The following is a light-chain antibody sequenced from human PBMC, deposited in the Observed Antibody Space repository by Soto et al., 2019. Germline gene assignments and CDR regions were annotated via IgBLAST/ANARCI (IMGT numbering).Light chain of an antibody. CDR3: QQYDNLPPFT. Sequence: DIQMTQSPSSLSASVGDRVTITCQASQDISNYLNWYQQKPGKAPKLLIYDASNLETGVPSRFSGSGSGTDFTFTISSLQPEDIATYYCQQYDNLPPFTFGPGTKLAIK. CDR2: DAS. J-gene: IGKJ3*01. V-gene: IGKV1-33*01. CDR1: QDISNY.